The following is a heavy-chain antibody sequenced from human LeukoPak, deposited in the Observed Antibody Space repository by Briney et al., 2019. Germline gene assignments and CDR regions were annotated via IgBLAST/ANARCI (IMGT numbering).Heavy chain of an antibody. CDR2: ISAYNGKK. CDR1: GYTFTSYG. V-gene: IGHV1-18*01. Sequence: ASVTVSCTASGYTFTSYGITWVRQAPGQGLEWMGWISAYNGKKNYAQTFQGRVAMTTDTSTSTAYMELRSLRSDDAAVYYCATAGSGGAHVNAFDIWGQGTVVTVSS. J-gene: IGHJ3*02. CDR3: ATAGSGGAHVNAFDI. D-gene: IGHD4/OR15-4a*01.